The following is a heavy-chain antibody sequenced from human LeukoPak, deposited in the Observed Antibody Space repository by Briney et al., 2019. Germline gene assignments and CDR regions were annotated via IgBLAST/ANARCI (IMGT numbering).Heavy chain of an antibody. V-gene: IGHV3-21*01. CDR2: FGTRSSSI. D-gene: IGHD5-24*01. CDR1: GFTFSSHS. Sequence: GGSLRLSCAASGFTFSSHSVNWVRQAPGKGLEWVSSFGTRSSSIYYADSVKGRFTISRDNARNSLYLQMNGLKAEDTAVYYCARERDEGFDYWGQGTLVTVSS. CDR3: ARERDEGFDY. J-gene: IGHJ4*02.